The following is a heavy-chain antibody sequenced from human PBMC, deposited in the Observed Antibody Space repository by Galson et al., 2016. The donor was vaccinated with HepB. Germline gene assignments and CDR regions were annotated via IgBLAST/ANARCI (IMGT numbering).Heavy chain of an antibody. CDR3: ARDPFYYDTNDYRYGMDV. V-gene: IGHV6-1*01. J-gene: IGHJ6*02. Sequence: CAISGDSVSSNSATWNWIRQSPSRGLEWLGRTYYRSKWYNDYAVSVKSRMSINPDTSKNQFSLQLKSVTPEDTAVYYCARDPFYYDTNDYRYGMDVWGQGTTVTVSS. CDR2: TYYRSKWYN. D-gene: IGHD3-22*01. CDR1: GDSVSSNSAT.